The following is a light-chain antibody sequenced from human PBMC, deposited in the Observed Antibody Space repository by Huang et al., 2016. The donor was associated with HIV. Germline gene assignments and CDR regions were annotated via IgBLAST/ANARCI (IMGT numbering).Light chain of an antibody. V-gene: IGKV3-15*01. J-gene: IGKJ2*01. CDR3: QQYNIWPPYT. CDR2: GAS. CDR1: ESILRN. Sequence: VMTQSPATLSVSPGERATLSCRASESILRNLAWYQQRPGQPPRLLIYGASVRLPGIPDRFRGSGSGTEFSLTISSLQSEDFAVYYCQQYNIWPPYTYGQGTKLEIK.